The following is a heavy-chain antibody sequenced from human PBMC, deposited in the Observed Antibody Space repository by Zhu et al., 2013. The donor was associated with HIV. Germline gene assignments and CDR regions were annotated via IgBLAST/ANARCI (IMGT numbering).Heavy chain of an antibody. CDR1: GASITSGGYY. J-gene: IGHJ4*02. Sequence: VQLQESGPGLVKPSQTLSLTCTLSGASITSGGYYWSWVRQFPGKGLEWIGYIYSSGSTYYTPSLESRLTISLDTSQNQFSLRLGSVTAADTAVYYCARGPYSYNNFDSWGQGTLVTVSS. V-gene: IGHV4-31*03. D-gene: IGHD3-10*01. CDR2: IYSSGST. CDR3: ARGPYSYNNFDS.